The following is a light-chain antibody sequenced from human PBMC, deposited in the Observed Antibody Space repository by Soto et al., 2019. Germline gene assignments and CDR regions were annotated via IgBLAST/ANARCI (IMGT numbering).Light chain of an antibody. CDR1: QSVGTY. Sequence: EIVLTQSPATLSLSPGERATLSCRASQSVGTYLAWYQQKPGQAPRLLIYDASNRATGIPTRFSGSGSGTDFTLTISSLDPEAFAVYYCQQRANWPPVFTFGPGTKVDIK. CDR3: QQRANWPPVFT. J-gene: IGKJ3*01. V-gene: IGKV3-11*01. CDR2: DAS.